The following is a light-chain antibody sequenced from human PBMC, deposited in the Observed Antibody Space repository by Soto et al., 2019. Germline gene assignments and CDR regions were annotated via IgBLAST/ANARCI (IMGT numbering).Light chain of an antibody. Sequence: DIQMTQSPSTLSGSVGDRVTITCRASQTISSWLAWYQQKPGKAPKLLIYKASTLKSGVPSRFSGSGSGTEFTLTINSLQPDEFATYHCQHYNSYSEAFGQGTKVDIK. V-gene: IGKV1-5*03. CDR3: QHYNSYSEA. CDR2: KAS. J-gene: IGKJ1*01. CDR1: QTISSW.